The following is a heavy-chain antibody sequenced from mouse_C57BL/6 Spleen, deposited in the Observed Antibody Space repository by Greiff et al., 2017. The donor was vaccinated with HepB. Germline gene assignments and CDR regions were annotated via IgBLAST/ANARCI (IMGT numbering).Heavy chain of an antibody. CDR2: ISSGRSTI. J-gene: IGHJ4*01. CDR1: GFTFSDYG. D-gene: IGHD5-5*01. V-gene: IGHV5-17*01. Sequence: EVKVEESGGGLVKPGGSLKLSCAASGFTFSDYGMHWVRQAPEKVLEWVAYISSGRSTIYYADTVKGRFTISRDNAKNPLFLQMTSLRSEDTAMYYCARENYLYAMDDWGKGTSGTVSS. CDR3: ARENYLYAMDD.